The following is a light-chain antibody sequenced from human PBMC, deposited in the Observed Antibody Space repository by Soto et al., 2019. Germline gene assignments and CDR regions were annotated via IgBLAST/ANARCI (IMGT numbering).Light chain of an antibody. CDR2: LGS. V-gene: IGKV2-28*01. CDR1: RSLLSHNGNTY. J-gene: IGKJ4*01. CDR3: MQFLTSPRT. Sequence: ILLTQSPLSLPFSPGSPASISCRSSRSLLSHNGNTYLYWCLQNPGQSPHARFYLGSDRASGVPDRFSGSGSGTDFTLKISRVEAEDVGVYYCMQFLTSPRTFRELTSVDIK.